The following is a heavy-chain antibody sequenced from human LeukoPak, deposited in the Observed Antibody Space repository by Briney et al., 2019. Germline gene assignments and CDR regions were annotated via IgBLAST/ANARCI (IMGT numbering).Heavy chain of an antibody. CDR3: ARHERGAENLDY. Sequence: SHTLSLTCTVSGASISNYYWSWIRQPPGKGLECIGYVSYSGRTNHNPSLKSRVTIPADTSKNQFSLKLTSVPAADTAVYYCARHERGAENLDYWGQGTLVTVSS. D-gene: IGHD1-1*01. CDR1: GASISNYY. CDR2: VSYSGRT. V-gene: IGHV4-59*08. J-gene: IGHJ4*02.